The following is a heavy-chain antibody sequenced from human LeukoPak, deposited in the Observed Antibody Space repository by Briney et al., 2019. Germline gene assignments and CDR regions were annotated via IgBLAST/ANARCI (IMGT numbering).Heavy chain of an antibody. CDR1: GYSFSTYG. CDR3: VRRVDIVMALPDY. D-gene: IGHD5-12*01. V-gene: IGHV1-18*01. J-gene: IGHJ4*02. Sequence: GASVKVSCKASGYSFSTYGITWVRQAPGQGLEWMGWISGYNGNTNFAQKFQGRLIMTTDTSTTTAYMELRSLRSDDTAVYYCVRRVDIVMALPDYWGQGTLVTVSS. CDR2: ISGYNGNT.